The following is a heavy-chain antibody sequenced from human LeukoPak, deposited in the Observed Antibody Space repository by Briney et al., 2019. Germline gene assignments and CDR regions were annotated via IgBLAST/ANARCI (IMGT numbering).Heavy chain of an antibody. D-gene: IGHD3-22*01. CDR3: TRAYYYDSGGSLNWFDP. CDR2: TYYRSKWYN. J-gene: IGHJ5*02. CDR1: GDSVSSNRAA. Sequence: QSQTLSLTCAISGDSVSSNRAAWNWIRQSPSRGLEWLGRTYYRSKWYNDYAASVKSRITINPDTSKNQFSLQLNSVTPDDTAVYYCTRAYYYDSGGSLNWFDPWGQGTLVTVSS. V-gene: IGHV6-1*01.